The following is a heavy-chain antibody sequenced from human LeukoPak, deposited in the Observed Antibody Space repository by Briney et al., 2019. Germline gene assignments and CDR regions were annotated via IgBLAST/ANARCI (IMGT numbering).Heavy chain of an antibody. CDR2: IYSNGIT. Sequence: SETLSLTCTVSGGSIFSYYWNWTRQPPGKGLEWIGYIYSNGITSYSPSLRSRGTISIATSKNQFSLRLRSVTAADTAIYYCARRAYYDSSGYSPASGYFDLWGRGTLVSVSS. J-gene: IGHJ2*01. D-gene: IGHD3-22*01. CDR3: ARRAYYDSSGYSPASGYFDL. V-gene: IGHV4-4*08. CDR1: GGSIFSYY.